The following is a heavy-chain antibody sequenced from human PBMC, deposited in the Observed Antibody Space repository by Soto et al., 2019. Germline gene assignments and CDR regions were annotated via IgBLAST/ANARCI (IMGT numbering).Heavy chain of an antibody. Sequence: EVQLLESGGGLAQPGGSLRLSCAASGFTFSSYPMTWVRQAPGRGLEWVSGMVVSGGIKNYADSVKGRFTISRDNSRNTLYLQMNSLRAEDTAVYYCAKNSAATIRVGYDYWGQGTLVTVSS. V-gene: IGHV3-23*01. J-gene: IGHJ4*02. CDR3: AKNSAATIRVGYDY. CDR1: GFTFSSYP. D-gene: IGHD5-12*01. CDR2: MVVSGGIK.